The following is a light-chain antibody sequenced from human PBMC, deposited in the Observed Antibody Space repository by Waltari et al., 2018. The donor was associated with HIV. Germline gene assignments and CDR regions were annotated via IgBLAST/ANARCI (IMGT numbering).Light chain of an antibody. CDR3: SSFTGINTWV. Sequence: QSALTQPASVSGSPGQSNTISCTGTSNDVGTYNLVSWYHKHPAKAPKLMIYEVNNRPSGVSNRCSGSKSGNTASLTISGLQAEDEADYYCSSFTGINTWVFGGGTMVTVL. CDR2: EVN. J-gene: IGLJ3*02. V-gene: IGLV2-14*02. CDR1: SNDVGTYNL.